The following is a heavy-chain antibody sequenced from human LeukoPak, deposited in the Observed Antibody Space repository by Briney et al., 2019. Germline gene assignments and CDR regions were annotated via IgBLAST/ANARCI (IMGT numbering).Heavy chain of an antibody. CDR3: ARRDYYDSSGYGY. J-gene: IGHJ4*02. Sequence: PSETLSLTCTVSGGSISSYYWSWIRQPPGKGMKWIGYIYYSGSTNYNPSLKSRVTISVDTSKNQFSLKLSSVTAADTAVYYCARRDYYDSSGYGYWGQGTLVAVSS. D-gene: IGHD3-22*01. CDR2: IYYSGST. V-gene: IGHV4-59*08. CDR1: GGSISSYY.